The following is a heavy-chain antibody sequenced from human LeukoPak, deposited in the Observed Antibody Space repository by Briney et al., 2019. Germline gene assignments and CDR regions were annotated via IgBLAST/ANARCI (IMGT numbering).Heavy chain of an antibody. D-gene: IGHD5-12*01. CDR2: ISGSGDST. CDR3: ARVGYSGYDYDY. J-gene: IGHJ4*02. V-gene: IGHV3-23*01. Sequence: GGSLRLSCEASRFTFSSYAMSCVRQAPGKGLEWVSVISGSGDSTYYADSVEGRCTISRDNSKDALYLQMNSLRAEDTAVYYCARVGYSGYDYDYWGQGTLVTVSS. CDR1: RFTFSSYA.